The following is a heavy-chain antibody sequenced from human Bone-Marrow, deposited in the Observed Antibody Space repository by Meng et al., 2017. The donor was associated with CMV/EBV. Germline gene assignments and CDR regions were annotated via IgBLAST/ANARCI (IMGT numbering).Heavy chain of an antibody. D-gene: IGHD6-13*01. Sequence: SETLSLTCTVSGGSISSSSYYWGWIRQPPGKGREWIGSIYYSGSTYYNPSLKGRVTISVDTSKNQFSLKLSSVTAADTAVYYCARQTVISSWDPPKPFDYWGQGTLVTVSS. V-gene: IGHV4-39*01. CDR2: IYYSGST. J-gene: IGHJ4*02. CDR1: GGSISSSSYY. CDR3: ARQTVISSWDPPKPFDY.